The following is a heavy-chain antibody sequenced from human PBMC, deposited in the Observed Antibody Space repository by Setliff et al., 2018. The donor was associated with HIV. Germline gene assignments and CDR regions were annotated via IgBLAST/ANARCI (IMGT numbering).Heavy chain of an antibody. CDR3: ARAYNFWAHFDT. J-gene: IGHJ3*02. Sequence: PSETLSLTCTVSGGSISSGSYYWSWIRQPAGKGLEWIGHIYTSGSTNYNPSLKSRVTISSDNSKERFSLSLRSVSAADTAVYYCARAYNFWAHFDTWGPGITVTVSS. V-gene: IGHV4-61*09. CDR2: IYTSGST. CDR1: GGSISSGSYY. D-gene: IGHD1-1*01.